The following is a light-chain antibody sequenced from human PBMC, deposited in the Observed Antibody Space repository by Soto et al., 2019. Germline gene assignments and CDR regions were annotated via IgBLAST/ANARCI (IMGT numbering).Light chain of an antibody. V-gene: IGKV1-39*01. CDR1: QSISRY. CDR2: AAS. Sequence: DIQMTQSPSSLSASVGDRVTITCRASQSISRYLNWYQQKPGKAPKLLIYAASSLQSGVPSRFSGSGSGTDFTLTISSLQPEDFATYYCQQSYSTPTITLGQGTRLAI. CDR3: QQSYSTPTIT. J-gene: IGKJ5*01.